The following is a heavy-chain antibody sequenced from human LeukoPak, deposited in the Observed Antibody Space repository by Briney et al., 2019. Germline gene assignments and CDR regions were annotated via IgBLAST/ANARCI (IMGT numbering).Heavy chain of an antibody. D-gene: IGHD2-8*01. Sequence: GGSLRLSCAASGFTFDDYGMSWVRQAPGKGLEWVSGINWNGGSTGYADPVKGRFTISRDNAKNSLYLQMNSLRPEDTALYYCSTDPRLLMYWGHGTLVTVSS. CDR3: STDPRLLMY. J-gene: IGHJ4*01. CDR1: GFTFDDYG. CDR2: INWNGGST. V-gene: IGHV3-20*04.